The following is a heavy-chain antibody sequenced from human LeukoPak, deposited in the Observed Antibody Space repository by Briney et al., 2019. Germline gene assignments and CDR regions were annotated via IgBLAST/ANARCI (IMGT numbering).Heavy chain of an antibody. D-gene: IGHD6-19*01. Sequence: PSETLSLTCTVSGGSISSYYWSWIRQPPGKGLEWIGYIYYSGSTNYNPSLKSRVTISVDTSKNQFSLKLSSVTAADTAVYYCAREGSGIAVAGTPALNYYYYMDVWGKGTTVTISS. CDR2: IYYSGST. V-gene: IGHV4-59*01. J-gene: IGHJ6*03. CDR1: GGSISSYY. CDR3: AREGSGIAVAGTPALNYYYYMDV.